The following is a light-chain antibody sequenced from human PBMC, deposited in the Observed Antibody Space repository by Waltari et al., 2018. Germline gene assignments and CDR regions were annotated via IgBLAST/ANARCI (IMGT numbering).Light chain of an antibody. Sequence: SFELTQTSSLSVSPGQTVRITCSGDVLANKYARWFQQKPGQAPILIISKDTERPSGIPERFSGPSSGTTVTLTISGAQVEDEADYYCYSAADNDLGVFGGGTKLTVL. J-gene: IGLJ3*02. CDR1: VLANKY. CDR2: KDT. CDR3: YSAADNDLGV. V-gene: IGLV3-27*01.